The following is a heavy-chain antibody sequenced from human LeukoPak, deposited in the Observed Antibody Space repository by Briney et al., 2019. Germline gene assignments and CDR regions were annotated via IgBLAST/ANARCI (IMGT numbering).Heavy chain of an antibody. V-gene: IGHV1-2*02. Sequence: ASVKVSCKASGYTFTGYYIHWVRQAPGQGLEWMGWINPNSGGTNYAQKFQGRVTMTRDTSISTAYMELSRLRSDDTAVYYCARVNAARFGDFDYWGQGTLVTVSS. CDR2: INPNSGGT. CDR1: GYTFTGYY. D-gene: IGHD3-10*01. J-gene: IGHJ4*02. CDR3: ARVNAARFGDFDY.